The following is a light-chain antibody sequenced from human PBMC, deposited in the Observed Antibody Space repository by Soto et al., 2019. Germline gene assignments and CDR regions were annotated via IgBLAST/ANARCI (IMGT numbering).Light chain of an antibody. V-gene: IGKV1-39*01. CDR3: QQDLRPPLT. Sequence: DFQMTQSPSSLSAFVGDALTLPCRASQSVDNYLKWYQQKPGKAPGLLIYAASTLQSGVPSRFSASGSGTDFTLTSSSLQPEDFATYYCQQDLRPPLTFGPGTKVDTK. J-gene: IGKJ3*01. CDR2: AAS. CDR1: QSVDNY.